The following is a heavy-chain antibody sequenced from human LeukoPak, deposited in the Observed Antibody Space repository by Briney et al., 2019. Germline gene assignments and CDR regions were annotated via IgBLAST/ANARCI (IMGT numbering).Heavy chain of an antibody. D-gene: IGHD4-17*01. CDR1: GGFISSYY. Sequence: SETLSLTCTVSGGFISSYYWSWIRQPAGKGLEWIGRIYISGSTNYNPSLKSRVTMSVDTSKNQFSLKLSSVTAADTAVYYCARLCQVTTCAKFEYWGQGILVTVSS. CDR2: IYISGST. J-gene: IGHJ4*02. V-gene: IGHV4-4*07. CDR3: ARLCQVTTCAKFEY.